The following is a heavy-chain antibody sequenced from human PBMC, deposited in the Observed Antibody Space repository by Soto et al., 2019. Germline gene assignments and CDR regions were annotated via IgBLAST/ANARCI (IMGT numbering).Heavy chain of an antibody. CDR2: ISYDGSNK. CDR1: GFTFSSYG. Sequence: QVQLVESGGGVVQPGRSLRLSCAASGFTFSSYGMHWVRQAPGKGLEWVAVISYDGSNKYYADSVKGRFTISRDNSKNTLYLQMNSLRAEDTAVYYCAKDQYYYDSSGLSPLDYWGQGTVVTVSS. CDR3: AKDQYYYDSSGLSPLDY. D-gene: IGHD3-22*01. J-gene: IGHJ4*02. V-gene: IGHV3-30*18.